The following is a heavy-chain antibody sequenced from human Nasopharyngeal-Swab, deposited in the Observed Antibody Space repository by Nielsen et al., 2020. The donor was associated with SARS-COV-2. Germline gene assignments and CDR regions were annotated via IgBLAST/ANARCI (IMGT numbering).Heavy chain of an antibody. V-gene: IGHV1-3*01. Sequence: WVRQAPGQRLEWMGWINAGNGNTKYSQKFQGRVTITRDTSASTAYMELSSLRSEDTAVYYCARKGASDYWGQGTLVTVSS. J-gene: IGHJ4*02. CDR3: ARKGASDY. D-gene: IGHD3-16*01. CDR2: INAGNGNT.